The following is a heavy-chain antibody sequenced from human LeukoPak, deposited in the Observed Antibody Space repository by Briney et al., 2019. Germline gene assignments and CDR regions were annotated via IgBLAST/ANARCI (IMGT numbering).Heavy chain of an antibody. D-gene: IGHD3-10*01. V-gene: IGHV1-58*02. CDR2: IVVGSGNT. Sequence: SVKVSCKASGFTFTSSAMQWVRQARGQRLEWIGWIVVGSGNTNYAQKFQERVTITRDMSTSTAYMELSSLRSEDTAVYYCAAGLHYGSGSYTDYWGQGTLVTVSS. J-gene: IGHJ4*02. CDR1: GFTFTSSA. CDR3: AAGLHYGSGSYTDY.